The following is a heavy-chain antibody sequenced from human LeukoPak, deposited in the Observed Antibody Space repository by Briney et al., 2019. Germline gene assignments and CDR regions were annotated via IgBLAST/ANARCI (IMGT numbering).Heavy chain of an antibody. J-gene: IGHJ4*02. CDR2: IHSSGTT. V-gene: IGHV4-4*07. CDR3: GRLNLPAVSGAFDY. D-gene: IGHD2-2*01. CDR1: GRSISTYY. Sequence: SETLSLTCTVSGRSISTYYWSWIRQPAGKGLEWIGRIHSSGTTHCNPSLRSRVTLSIDTSKNQFSLKLSSVTAADTAVYYCGRLNLPAVSGAFDYWGQGTLVTVSS.